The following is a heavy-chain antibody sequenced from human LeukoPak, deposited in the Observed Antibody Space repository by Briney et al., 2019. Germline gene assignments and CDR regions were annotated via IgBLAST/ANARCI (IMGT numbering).Heavy chain of an antibody. D-gene: IGHD1-26*01. V-gene: IGHV1-69*13. J-gene: IGHJ4*02. CDR3: ARFEVGATNFDY. CDR1: GYTFTGYY. CDR2: IIPIFGTA. Sequence: SVKVSCKASGYTFTGYYMHWVRQAPGQGLEWMGGIIPIFGTANYAQKFQGRVTITADESTSTAYMELSSLRSEGTAVYYCARFEVGATNFDYWGQGTLVTVSS.